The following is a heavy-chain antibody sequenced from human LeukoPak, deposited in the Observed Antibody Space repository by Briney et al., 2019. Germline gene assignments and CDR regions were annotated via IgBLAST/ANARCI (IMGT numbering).Heavy chain of an antibody. Sequence: GGSLRLSCVASGFTFSNYNMNWVRQAPGKGLEWVSSISGSGTYIYYADSLKGRFTISRDNAKNSLYLQMNSLRAEDTAVYYCARDRTTTGTTNWFDPWGQGTLVTVSS. J-gene: IGHJ5*02. CDR1: GFTFSNYN. CDR2: ISGSGTYI. CDR3: ARDRTTTGTTNWFDP. D-gene: IGHD1-1*01. V-gene: IGHV3-21*01.